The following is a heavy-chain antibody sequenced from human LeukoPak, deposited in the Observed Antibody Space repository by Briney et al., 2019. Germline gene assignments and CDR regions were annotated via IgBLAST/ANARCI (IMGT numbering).Heavy chain of an antibody. CDR2: ISSSSSTI. J-gene: IGHJ4*02. Sequence: PGGSLRLSCAASGFTFSSYSMNWVRQAPGKGLEWVSYISSSSSTIYYADSVKGRFTISRDNAKNSLYLQMNSLRAEDTAVYYCARGGWDSSGWYFDYWGQGTLVTVSS. CDR3: ARGGWDSSGWYFDY. V-gene: IGHV3-48*01. CDR1: GFTFSSYS. D-gene: IGHD6-19*01.